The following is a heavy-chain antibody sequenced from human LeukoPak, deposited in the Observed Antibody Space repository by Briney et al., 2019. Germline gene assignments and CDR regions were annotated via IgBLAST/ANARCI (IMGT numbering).Heavy chain of an antibody. J-gene: IGHJ4*02. CDR3: ARHTYGSILPLDY. D-gene: IGHD6-13*01. Sequence: SETLSLTCTVSGYSISSRYFWGWIRQPPGKGLEWIGSIYQSGSTYYNPSLKSRVTMSVDTSKNQFSLKLTSVTAADMAVYYCARHTYGSILPLDYWGQGTLVTVSS. CDR2: IYQSGST. CDR1: GYSISSRYF. V-gene: IGHV4-38-2*02.